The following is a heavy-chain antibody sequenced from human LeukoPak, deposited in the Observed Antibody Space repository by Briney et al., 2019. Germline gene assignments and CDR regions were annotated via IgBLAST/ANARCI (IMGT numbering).Heavy chain of an antibody. CDR2: LYSSGST. J-gene: IGHJ3*02. CDR1: GDSISSYY. CDR3: ARQGVDSPPRRAFDI. V-gene: IGHV4-59*08. Sequence: PSETLSLTCTVSGDSISSYYWSWIRQPPGKGLEWIGYLYSSGSTYYNPSLKSRVTISVDTSKNQFSLKLSSVTAADTAVYYCARQGVDSPPRRAFDIWGQGTKVTVSS. D-gene: IGHD1-14*01.